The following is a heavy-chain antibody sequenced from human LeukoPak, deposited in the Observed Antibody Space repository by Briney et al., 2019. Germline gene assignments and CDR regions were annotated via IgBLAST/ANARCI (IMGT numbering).Heavy chain of an antibody. CDR2: IYYSGST. V-gene: IGHV4-59*08. D-gene: IGHD4-23*01. Sequence: PSETLSLTCTVSGGSISSYYWSWIRQPPGKGLEWIGYIYYSGSTNYNPSLKSRVTISVDTSKNQFSLKLSSVTAADTAVYYCARQDDYGGNPWYFDYWGQGTLVTVSS. CDR3: ARQDDYGGNPWYFDY. J-gene: IGHJ4*02. CDR1: GGSISSYY.